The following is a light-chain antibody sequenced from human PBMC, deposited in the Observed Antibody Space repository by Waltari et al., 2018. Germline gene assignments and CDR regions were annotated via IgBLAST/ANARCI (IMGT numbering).Light chain of an antibody. J-gene: IGKJ2*01. CDR2: GAS. CDR1: QSVSSN. CDR3: QQYNNWPQT. V-gene: IGKV3-15*01. Sequence: EIVMTQSPATLSVSRGERASVSCRASQSVSSNLAWYQQKPGQAPRLLIYGASTRATGIPARFSGSGSGTEFTLTISSLQSEDFAVYYCQQYNNWPQTFGQGTKLEIK.